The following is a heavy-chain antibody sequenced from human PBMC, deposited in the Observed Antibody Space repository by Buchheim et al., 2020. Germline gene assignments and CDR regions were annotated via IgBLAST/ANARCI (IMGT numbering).Heavy chain of an antibody. Sequence: QVQLVESGGGVVQPGRSLRLSCAASGFTFSNYAMHWVRQAPGKGLEWVAVISYDGSNKYYADSVKGRFTISRDSSKNTLYLQMNSLRAEDTSVYYCARGPSYGDSSWGTDSWGQGTL. V-gene: IGHV3-30-3*01. CDR1: GFTFSNYA. CDR3: ARGPSYGDSSWGTDS. D-gene: IGHD4-17*01. CDR2: ISYDGSNK. J-gene: IGHJ4*02.